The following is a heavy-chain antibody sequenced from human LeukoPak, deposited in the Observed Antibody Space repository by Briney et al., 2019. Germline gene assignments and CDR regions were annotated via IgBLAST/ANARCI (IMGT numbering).Heavy chain of an antibody. V-gene: IGHV1-8*01. CDR3: ARDIFSDSSVLDHSSFDS. D-gene: IGHD3-22*01. J-gene: IGHJ4*02. CDR1: GYTFTSYD. CDR2: MNPNSGNT. Sequence: PGASVKVSCKASGYTFTSYDINWVRQATGQGLEWMGWMNPNSGNTGYAQKFQGRVTMTRNTSISTAYMELSSLRSEDTAVYYCARDIFSDSSVLDHSSFDSWGQGTLVTVSS.